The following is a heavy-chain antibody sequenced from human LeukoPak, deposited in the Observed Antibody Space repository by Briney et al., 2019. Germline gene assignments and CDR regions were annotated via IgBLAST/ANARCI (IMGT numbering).Heavy chain of an antibody. CDR1: GFTFSNYN. CDR3: ARGNIKFDY. CDR2: ISDSSSYR. Sequence: PGGSLRLSCEASGFTFSNYNMNWVRQAPGKGLEWVALISDSSSYRYYADSVKGRFTVSRDNAKNSVHLQMNSLRAEDTAVYYCARGNIKFDYWGQGTLATVSS. J-gene: IGHJ4*02. V-gene: IGHV3-21*01.